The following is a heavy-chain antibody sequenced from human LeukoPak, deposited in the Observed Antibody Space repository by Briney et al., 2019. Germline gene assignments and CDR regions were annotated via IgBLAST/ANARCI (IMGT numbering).Heavy chain of an antibody. CDR2: FYYTGST. J-gene: IGHJ3*02. D-gene: IGHD1-26*01. CDR1: GGSISSSGYY. V-gene: IGHV4-39*01. CDR3: ARRSGIWHAFDI. Sequence: PSETLSLTCTVSGGSISSSGYYWGWIRRSPGTGLEWIGSFYYTGSTYYNSSFKSRGIISVDTSKNQFSLKLSSVTAADTAMYYCARRSGIWHAFDIWGQGTMVTVSS.